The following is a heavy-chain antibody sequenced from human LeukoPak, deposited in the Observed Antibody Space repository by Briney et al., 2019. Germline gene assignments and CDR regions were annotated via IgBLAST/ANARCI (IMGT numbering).Heavy chain of an antibody. Sequence: GGSLRLSCAASGSTFSSYSMNWVRQAPGKGLEWVSSISSSSSYIYYADSVKGRFTISRDNAKNSLYLQMNSLRAEDTAVYYCARDGRIAAAGTDYWGQGTLVTVSS. D-gene: IGHD6-13*01. CDR2: ISSSSSYI. CDR3: ARDGRIAAAGTDY. V-gene: IGHV3-21*01. CDR1: GSTFSSYS. J-gene: IGHJ4*02.